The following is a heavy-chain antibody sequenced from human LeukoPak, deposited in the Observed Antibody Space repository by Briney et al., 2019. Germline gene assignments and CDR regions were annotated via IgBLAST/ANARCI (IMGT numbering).Heavy chain of an antibody. Sequence: SETLSLTCTVSGGSISSSSYYWGWIRQPPGKGLEWIGSIYYSGSTYYNPSLKSRVTISVDTSKNQFSLKLSSVTAADTAVYYCARHVAQSKIPYYYGSGSFDYWGQGTLVTVSS. V-gene: IGHV4-39*01. D-gene: IGHD3-10*01. J-gene: IGHJ4*02. CDR1: GGSISSSSYY. CDR3: ARHVAQSKIPYYYGSGSFDY. CDR2: IYYSGST.